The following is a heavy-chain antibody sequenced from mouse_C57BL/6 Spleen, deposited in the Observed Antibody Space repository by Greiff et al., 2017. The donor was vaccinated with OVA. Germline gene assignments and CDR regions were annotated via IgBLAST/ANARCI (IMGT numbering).Heavy chain of an antibody. V-gene: IGHV5-4*01. CDR1: GFTFSSYA. Sequence: DVHLVESGGGLVKPGGSLKLSCAASGFTFSSYAMSWVRQTPEKRLEWVATISDGGSYTYYPDNVKGRFTISRDNAKNNLYLQMSHLKSEDTAMYYCARGIFYGSSYYFDYWGQGTTLTVSS. CDR2: ISDGGSYT. CDR3: ARGIFYGSSYYFDY. J-gene: IGHJ2*01. D-gene: IGHD1-1*01.